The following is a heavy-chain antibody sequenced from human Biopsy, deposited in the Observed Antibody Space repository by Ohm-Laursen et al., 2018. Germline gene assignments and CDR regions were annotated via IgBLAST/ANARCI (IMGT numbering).Heavy chain of an antibody. CDR1: GFTFSSYP. V-gene: IGHV3-21*06. Sequence: SLRLSCAASGFTFSSYPINWVRQAPGKGLEWVSSITRDGFYMFYADSVKGRFTISRDYAKNLVSLEMNSLRVEDTAVHYCARGGADFHGTDSWGQGTLVSVSS. CDR2: ITRDGFYM. CDR3: ARGGADFHGTDS. D-gene: IGHD3-3*01. J-gene: IGHJ4*02.